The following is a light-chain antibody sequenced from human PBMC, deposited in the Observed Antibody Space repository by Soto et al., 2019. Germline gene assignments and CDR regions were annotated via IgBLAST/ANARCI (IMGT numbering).Light chain of an antibody. CDR1: SSDVGGYNY. Sequence: HSALTQPASVSGSPGQSITISCTGTSSDVGGYNYVCWYKQHPGKAPQLMIYEVTKRPSGVSDRFSGSKSGNTGSLTISGLQAEDEADYYCSSCTSSSTLYVFGTGTKVTVL. CDR3: SSCTSSSTLYV. V-gene: IGLV2-14*01. J-gene: IGLJ1*01. CDR2: EVT.